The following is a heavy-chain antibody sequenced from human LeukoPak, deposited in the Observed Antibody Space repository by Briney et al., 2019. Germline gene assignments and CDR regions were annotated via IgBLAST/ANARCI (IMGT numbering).Heavy chain of an antibody. D-gene: IGHD3-22*01. CDR3: ARGVFDYYDSSGYQRAGGDAFDI. CDR1: GGPFSGYY. J-gene: IGHJ3*02. CDR2: INHSGST. V-gene: IGHV4-34*01. Sequence: SETLSLTCAVYGGPFSGYYWSWIRQPPGKGLEWIGEINHSGSTNYNPSLKSRVTISVDTSKNQFSLKLSSVTAADTAVYYCARGVFDYYDSSGYQRAGGDAFDIWGQGTMVTVSS.